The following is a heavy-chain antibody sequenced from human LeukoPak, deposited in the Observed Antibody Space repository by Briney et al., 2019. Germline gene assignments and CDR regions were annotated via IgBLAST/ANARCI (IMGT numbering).Heavy chain of an antibody. V-gene: IGHV4-38-2*02. CDR3: ARGDTNYDWYYMDV. Sequence: PSETLSLTCTVSGYSISSGYYWGWIRQPPGKGLEWIGSIYHSGSTYYNPSLKSRVTISVDTSKNQFSLKLSSVTAADTAVYYCARGDTNYDWYYMDVWGKGTTVTVSS. D-gene: IGHD3-22*01. J-gene: IGHJ6*03. CDR2: IYHSGST. CDR1: GYSISSGYY.